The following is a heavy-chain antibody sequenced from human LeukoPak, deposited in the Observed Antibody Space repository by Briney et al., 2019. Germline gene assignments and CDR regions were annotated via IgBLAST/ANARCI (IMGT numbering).Heavy chain of an antibody. J-gene: IGHJ4*02. Sequence: SCKASGYTFTSYYMHWVRQAPGKGLVWVSRINSDGSSTSYADSVKGRFTISRDNAKNTLYLQMNSLRAEDTAVYYCARSSGYSSGWSIIDYWGQGTLVTVSS. CDR2: INSDGSST. D-gene: IGHD6-19*01. CDR1: GYTFTSYY. CDR3: ARSSGYSSGWSIIDY. V-gene: IGHV3-74*01.